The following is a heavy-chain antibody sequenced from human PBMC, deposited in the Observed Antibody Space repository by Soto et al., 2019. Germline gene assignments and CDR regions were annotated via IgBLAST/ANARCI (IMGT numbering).Heavy chain of an antibody. V-gene: IGHV4-59*01. CDR1: GGSISSYY. CDR2: IYYSGST. Sequence: SETLSLTCTVSGGSISSYYWSWIRQPPGKGLEWIGYIYYSGSTNYNPSLKSRVTISVDTSKDQFSLKLSSVTAADTAVYYCAREVYSSSSPPHNWFDPWGQGTLVTVSS. D-gene: IGHD6-6*01. CDR3: AREVYSSSSPPHNWFDP. J-gene: IGHJ5*02.